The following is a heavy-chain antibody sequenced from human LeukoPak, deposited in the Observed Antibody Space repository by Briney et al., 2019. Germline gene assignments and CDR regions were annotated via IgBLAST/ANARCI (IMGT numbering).Heavy chain of an antibody. CDR2: INPNSGGT. CDR3: ARSSSSIAARHGY. CDR1: GYTFTGYY. J-gene: IGHJ4*02. D-gene: IGHD6-6*01. V-gene: IGHV1-2*02. Sequence: ASVKVSCKASGYTFTGYYMHWVRQAPGQGLEWMGWINPNSGGTNYAQKFQGRVTMTRDTSISTAYMEPSRLRSDDTAVYYCARSSSSIAARHGYWGQGTLVTVSS.